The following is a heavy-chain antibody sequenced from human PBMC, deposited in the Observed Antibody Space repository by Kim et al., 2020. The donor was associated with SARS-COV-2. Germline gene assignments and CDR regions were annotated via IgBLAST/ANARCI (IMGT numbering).Heavy chain of an antibody. J-gene: IGHJ6*02. D-gene: IGHD6-13*01. Sequence: SETLSLTCTVSGGSISSSSYYWGWIRQPPGKGLEWIGSIYYSGSTYYNPSLKSRVTISVDTSKNQFSLKLSSVTAADTAVYYCARDVIAAAEYYYYGMDVWGQGTTVTVSS. CDR3: ARDVIAAAEYYYYGMDV. V-gene: IGHV4-39*07. CDR2: IYYSGST. CDR1: GGSISSSSYY.